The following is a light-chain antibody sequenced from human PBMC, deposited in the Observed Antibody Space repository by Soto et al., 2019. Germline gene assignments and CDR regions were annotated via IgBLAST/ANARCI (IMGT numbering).Light chain of an antibody. Sequence: PGERATLSCRASQNFGSTYLAWYQQKPGQAPRLLIYGASIRATGIPARFSGSGSGTEFTLTISSLQPDDFATYYCQQYNSLWTFGQGTKVDIK. CDR2: GAS. CDR1: QNFGSTY. J-gene: IGKJ1*01. V-gene: IGKV3-15*01. CDR3: QQYNSLWT.